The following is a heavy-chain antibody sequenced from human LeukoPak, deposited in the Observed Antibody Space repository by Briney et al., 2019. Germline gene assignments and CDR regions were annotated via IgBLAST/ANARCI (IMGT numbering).Heavy chain of an antibody. V-gene: IGHV5-10-1*01. D-gene: IGHD2-15*01. CDR3: ARYCSGGNCYPKTLFDP. J-gene: IGHJ5*02. CDR2: IDPSDSYI. Sequence: GESLKIFCEGSGYSFTSYWITWVRQMPGEGLEWMGRIDPSDSYINYSPSFQGHVTISADKSINTAYLQWSSLKASDTAIYYCARYCSGGNCYPKTLFDPWGQGTLVTVSS. CDR1: GYSFTSYW.